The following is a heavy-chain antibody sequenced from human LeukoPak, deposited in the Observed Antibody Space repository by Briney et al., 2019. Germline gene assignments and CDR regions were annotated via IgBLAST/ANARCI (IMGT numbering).Heavy chain of an antibody. Sequence: SETLSLTCTVSGGSLSSSSCYWGWIRQPPGKGLEWIGNFYYSGSTYYNPSPKSRVTIPVDMYKNQFSLKLSSVTAADTAVYYCATHSSWYRGGYWGQGTLVTVSS. CDR3: ATHSSWYRGGY. CDR1: GGSLSSSSCY. CDR2: FYYSGST. J-gene: IGHJ4*02. D-gene: IGHD6-13*01. V-gene: IGHV4-39*07.